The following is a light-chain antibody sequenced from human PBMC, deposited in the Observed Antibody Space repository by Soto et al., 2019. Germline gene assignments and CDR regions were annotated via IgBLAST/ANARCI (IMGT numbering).Light chain of an antibody. J-gene: IGLJ1*01. V-gene: IGLV2-14*03. CDR2: DVT. CDR1: SSDVGAYNY. CDR3: SSYTTSSTLYV. Sequence: QSALTQPAPVSGSPGQSITISCTGNSSDVGAYNYVSWYQQYPGKAPKYIIYDVTNRPSGVSYRFSGSKSGNTASLTISGLQAEDEADYYCSSYTTSSTLYVFGTGTKVTVL.